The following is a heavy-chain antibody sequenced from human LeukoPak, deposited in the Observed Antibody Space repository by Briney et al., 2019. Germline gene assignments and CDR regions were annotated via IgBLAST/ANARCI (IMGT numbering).Heavy chain of an antibody. J-gene: IGHJ5*02. CDR1: GFTFSSYA. CDR3: AKVSTYCSGGSCYANWFDP. Sequence: GGSLRLSCAASGFTFSSYAMSWVRQAPGKGLEWVSAISGSGGSTYYADSVKGRFTISRVNSKNTLYLQMNSLRAEDTAVYYCAKVSTYCSGGSCYANWFDPWGQGTLVTVSS. CDR2: ISGSGGST. V-gene: IGHV3-23*01. D-gene: IGHD2-15*01.